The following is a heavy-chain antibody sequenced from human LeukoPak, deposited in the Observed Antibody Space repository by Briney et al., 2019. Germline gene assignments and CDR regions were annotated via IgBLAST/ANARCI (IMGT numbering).Heavy chain of an antibody. V-gene: IGHV1-24*01. D-gene: IGHD4-17*01. CDR2: FDPEDGET. Sequence: ASVKVSCKVSGYTLTELSMHWVRQAPGKGLEWMGGFDPEDGETIYAQKFQGRVTMTEDTSTDTAYMELSSLRSEDTAVYYCARVYGDYEAYYYYMDVWGKGTTVTVSS. CDR1: GYTLTELS. J-gene: IGHJ6*03. CDR3: ARVYGDYEAYYYYMDV.